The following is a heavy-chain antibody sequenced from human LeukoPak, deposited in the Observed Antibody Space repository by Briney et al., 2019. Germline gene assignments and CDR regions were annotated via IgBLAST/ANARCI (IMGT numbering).Heavy chain of an antibody. CDR1: GFTVSSNY. Sequence: GGSLRLSCAASGFTVSSNYMSWVRQAPGKGLEWVSVIYSGGSTYYADSVKGRFTISRDNSKNTMYLQMNSLRAEDTAVYYCARGAYSVYYYFYMDVWGKGTTVTVSS. J-gene: IGHJ6*03. V-gene: IGHV3-53*01. CDR2: IYSGGST. D-gene: IGHD2-21*01. CDR3: ARGAYSVYYYFYMDV.